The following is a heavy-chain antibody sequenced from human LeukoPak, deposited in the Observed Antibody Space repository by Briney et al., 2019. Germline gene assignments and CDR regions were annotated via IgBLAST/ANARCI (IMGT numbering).Heavy chain of an antibody. D-gene: IGHD4-17*01. J-gene: IGHJ4*02. CDR3: AGGYGDHYSY. CDR1: GGSISSSSYY. CDR2: IYHSGST. Sequence: PSETLSLTCTVSGGSISSSSYYWGWIRQPPGKGLEWIGSIYHSGSTYYNPSLKSRVTISVDTSKNKFSLNLTSVTAADTAVYYCAGGYGDHYSYWGQGTLVTVSS. V-gene: IGHV4-39*07.